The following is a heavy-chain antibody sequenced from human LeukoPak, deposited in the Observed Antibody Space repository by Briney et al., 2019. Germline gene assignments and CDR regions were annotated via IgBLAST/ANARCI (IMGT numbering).Heavy chain of an antibody. CDR3: VRDWDHFDFDS. Sequence: AGGPLRLSCAASGFTFRDYWMHWIRQAPGKGLVWVSRIKGDGSHTIYADSVKGRFTISRDNAKNTLYLQMKSLRVEDTALYYCVRDWDHFDFDSWGQGTLVTVSS. D-gene: IGHD1-26*01. CDR2: IKGDGSHT. V-gene: IGHV3-74*01. J-gene: IGHJ5*01. CDR1: GFTFRDYW.